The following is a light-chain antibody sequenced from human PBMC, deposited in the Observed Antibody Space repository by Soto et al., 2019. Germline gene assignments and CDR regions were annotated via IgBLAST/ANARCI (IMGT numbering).Light chain of an antibody. CDR3: QQSYSKPLT. Sequence: DIQMTQSPSSLSASVGDRVTITCRASQRFSRYLSWYQQKPGKAPKVLIYAASNLQTGVPSRFSGSGSGTDFTLTISRLQPEDAATYFCQQSYSKPLTFGGGTKVEIK. CDR1: QRFSRY. J-gene: IGKJ4*01. V-gene: IGKV1-39*01. CDR2: AAS.